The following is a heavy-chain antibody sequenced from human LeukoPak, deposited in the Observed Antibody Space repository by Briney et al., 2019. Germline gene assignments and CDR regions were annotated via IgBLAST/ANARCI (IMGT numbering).Heavy chain of an antibody. CDR3: ARGLLPYYYYYMDV. V-gene: IGHV3-11*01. D-gene: IGHD2-15*01. CDR2: ISSSGSTI. Sequence: PGGSLRLSCAASGFTLSDYYMSCIRQAPGKGLEWVSYISSSGSTIYYADSVKGRFTISRDNAKNSLYLQMNSLRAEDTAVYYCARGLLPYYYYYMDVWGKGTTVTVSS. CDR1: GFTLSDYY. J-gene: IGHJ6*03.